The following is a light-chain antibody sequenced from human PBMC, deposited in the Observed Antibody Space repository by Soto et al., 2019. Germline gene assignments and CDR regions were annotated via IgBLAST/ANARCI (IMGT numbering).Light chain of an antibody. CDR2: DVH. CDR3: SSYTSSSTFV. CDR1: SSDIGSYDF. J-gene: IGLJ1*01. V-gene: IGLV2-14*01. Sequence: QSALTQPAAVSGSPGQSITISCTGSSSDIGSYDFVSWFQHHPGKAPQLLIYDVHNRPSGVSDRFAGSKSGDTASLSISGLQAEDEADYYCSSYTSSSTFVFGTGTKLTVL.